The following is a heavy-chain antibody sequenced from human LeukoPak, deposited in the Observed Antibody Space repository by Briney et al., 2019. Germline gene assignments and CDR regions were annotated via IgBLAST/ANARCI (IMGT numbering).Heavy chain of an antibody. Sequence: SETLSLTCAVYGGSFSGYYWSWIRQPPGKGLEWIGEINHSGSTNYNPSLKSRVTISVDKSKNQFSLKLSSVTAADTAVYYCASSVMVRGVIIKLGYWGQGTLVTVSS. CDR3: ASSVMVRGVIIKLGY. D-gene: IGHD3-10*01. CDR1: GGSFSGYY. V-gene: IGHV4-34*01. CDR2: INHSGST. J-gene: IGHJ4*02.